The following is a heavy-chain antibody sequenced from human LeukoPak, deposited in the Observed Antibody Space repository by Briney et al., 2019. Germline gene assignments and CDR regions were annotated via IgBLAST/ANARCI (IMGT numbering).Heavy chain of an antibody. V-gene: IGHV1-2*02. CDR3: ARVAAAGTWYGMDV. Sequence: ASVKVSCKASGYTFTDSYIYWVRQAPGQGLERMGWINPNGGATKYAQRFQGRVTMTRDTSISTAFMELSRLRSDDTAVYYCARVAAAGTWYGMDVWGQGTTVTVSS. CDR1: GYTFTDSY. D-gene: IGHD6-13*01. CDR2: INPNGGAT. J-gene: IGHJ6*02.